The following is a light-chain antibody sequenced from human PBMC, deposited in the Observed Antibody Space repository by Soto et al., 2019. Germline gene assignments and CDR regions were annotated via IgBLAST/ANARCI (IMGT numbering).Light chain of an antibody. CDR2: GAS. CDR1: QSVSSSY. Sequence: EIVLTQSPGTLSLSPGERASLSCRANQSVSSSYLAWYQQQPGQAPGLLIYGASSRATGIPDRFSGSGSGTDFTLTISRLEPEDFAVYYCHQYSSSPWTFGQGTKVEIK. J-gene: IGKJ1*01. V-gene: IGKV3-20*01. CDR3: HQYSSSPWT.